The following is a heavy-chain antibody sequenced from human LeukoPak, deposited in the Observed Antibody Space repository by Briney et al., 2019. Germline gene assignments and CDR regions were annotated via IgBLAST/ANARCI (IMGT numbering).Heavy chain of an antibody. J-gene: IGHJ4*02. Sequence: GGSLRLSCAASGFSLSSYTMSWVRQAPGKGLEWVSSISSSSSYIYYADSLKGRFTISRDNAKNSLYLQMNSLRAEDTAVYYCARGPYSSNWYVDYWGQGTLVTVSS. CDR3: ARGPYSSNWYVDY. CDR2: ISSSSSYI. CDR1: GFSLSSYT. V-gene: IGHV3-21*01. D-gene: IGHD6-13*01.